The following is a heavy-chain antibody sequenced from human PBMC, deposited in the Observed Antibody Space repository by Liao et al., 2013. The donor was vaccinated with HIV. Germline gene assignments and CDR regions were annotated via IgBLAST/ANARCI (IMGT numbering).Heavy chain of an antibody. CDR3: ARYHCPNGKCDGFDY. V-gene: IGHV4-34*01. CDR2: INHSGST. Sequence: QVQLLQQRDTGLVKPSETLSLTCAIYGGSFRDYHWAWIRQPPGKGLEWIGEINHSGSTNYNPSLKSRVTISVDTSKNQFSLKLSSVTAADTAVYYCARYHCPNGKCDGFDYWGQGTLVTVSS. J-gene: IGHJ4*02. D-gene: IGHD2-8*01. CDR1: GGSFRDYH.